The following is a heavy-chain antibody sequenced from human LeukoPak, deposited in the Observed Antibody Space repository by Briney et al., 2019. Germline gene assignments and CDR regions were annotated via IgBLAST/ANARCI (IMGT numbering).Heavy chain of an antibody. CDR2: INHSGST. Sequence: PSETLSLTCAVYGGSFSGYYWSWIRQPPGKGLEWIGEINHSGSTNYNPSLKSRVIISVDTSKNQFSMKLSSVTAADTAVYYCARGQHSYGGYYYYYMDVWGKGTTVTVSS. CDR3: ARGQHSYGGYYYYYMDV. D-gene: IGHD5-18*01. CDR1: GGSFSGYY. J-gene: IGHJ6*03. V-gene: IGHV4-34*01.